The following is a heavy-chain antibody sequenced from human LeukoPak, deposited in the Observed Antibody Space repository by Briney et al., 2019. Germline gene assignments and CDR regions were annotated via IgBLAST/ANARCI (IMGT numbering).Heavy chain of an antibody. Sequence: GGSLRLSCAASGFTFSSYAMSWVRQAPGKGLEWVSAISGSGGSTYYADSVKGRFTISRDNSKNTLYLQMNSLRDEDTAVYYCAKAYYYDSSGYSNTNTLPYYFDYWGQGTLVTVSS. CDR2: ISGSGGST. D-gene: IGHD3-22*01. CDR1: GFTFSSYA. V-gene: IGHV3-23*01. J-gene: IGHJ4*02. CDR3: AKAYYYDSSGYSNTNTLPYYFDY.